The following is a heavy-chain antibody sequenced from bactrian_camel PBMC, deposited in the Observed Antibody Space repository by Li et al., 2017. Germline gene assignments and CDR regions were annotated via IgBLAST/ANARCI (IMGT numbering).Heavy chain of an antibody. J-gene: IGHJ4*01. CDR3: VRDALWLARYYSTNDWAY. D-gene: IGHD4*01. V-gene: IGHV3S6*01. Sequence: HVQLVESGGGLVQPGGSLRLSCLGSGFTFSSYVMTWVRQAPGKGLEWVSSIYTGADGTYYADSVKGWFTISRDNAKNTVYLQMNSLKPEDTAVHYCVRDALWLARYYSTNDWAYWGQGTQVTVS. CDR1: GFTFSSYV. CDR2: IYTGADGT.